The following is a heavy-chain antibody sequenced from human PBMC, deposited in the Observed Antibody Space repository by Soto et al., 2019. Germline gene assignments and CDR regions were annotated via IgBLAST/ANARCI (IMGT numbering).Heavy chain of an antibody. V-gene: IGHV1-8*02. D-gene: IGHD3-22*01. CDR1: GGTFSSYA. Sequence: ASVKVSCKASGGTFSSYAISWVRQAPGQGLEWMGWMNPKSGNTGYAQKFQGRVTMTRNTSISTAYMELSSLRSEDTAVYYCARGLFYDSRGYSHYYGMDVWGQGTTVTVSS. J-gene: IGHJ6*02. CDR2: MNPKSGNT. CDR3: ARGLFYDSRGYSHYYGMDV.